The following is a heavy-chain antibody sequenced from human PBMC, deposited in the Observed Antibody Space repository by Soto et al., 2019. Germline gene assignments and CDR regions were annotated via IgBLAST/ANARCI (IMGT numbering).Heavy chain of an antibody. CDR1: GFTFSSYS. V-gene: IGHV3-48*02. D-gene: IGHD6-6*01. J-gene: IGHJ4*02. CDR3: AREAPIAARPSFTDY. Sequence: LSCAASGFTFSSYSMNWVRQAPGKGLEWVSYISSSSSTIYYADSVKGRFTISRDNAKNSLYLQMNSLRDEDTAVYYCAREAPIAARPSFTDYWGQGTLVTVSS. CDR2: ISSSSSTI.